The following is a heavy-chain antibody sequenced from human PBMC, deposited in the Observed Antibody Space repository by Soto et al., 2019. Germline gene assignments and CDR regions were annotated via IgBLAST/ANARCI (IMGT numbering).Heavy chain of an antibody. J-gene: IGHJ6*02. CDR1: GYTFTGYY. D-gene: IGHD6-13*01. CDR2: INPNSGGT. V-gene: IGHV1-2*02. CDR3: ARDSSSYKRYYYYGMDV. Sequence: ASLKVSCKASGYTFTGYYMHCVRQAPGQVLEWMGWINPNSGGTNYAQKFQGRVTMTRDTSISTAYMELSRLRSDDTAVYYCARDSSSYKRYYYYGMDVWGQGTTVTVSS.